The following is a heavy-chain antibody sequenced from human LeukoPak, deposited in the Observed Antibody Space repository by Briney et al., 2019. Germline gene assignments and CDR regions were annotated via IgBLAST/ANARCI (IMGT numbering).Heavy chain of an antibody. V-gene: IGHV3-21*01. CDR2: ISSSSSYI. CDR3: ARVVSGYPYYFDY. Sequence: GESLRLSCAASVFTFSSYSMNWVRQAPGKGLEWVSSISSSSSYIYYADSVKGRFTISRDNAKNSLYLQMNSLRAEDTAVYYCARVVSGYPYYFDYWGQGTLVTVSS. CDR1: VFTFSSYS. J-gene: IGHJ4*02. D-gene: IGHD3-3*01.